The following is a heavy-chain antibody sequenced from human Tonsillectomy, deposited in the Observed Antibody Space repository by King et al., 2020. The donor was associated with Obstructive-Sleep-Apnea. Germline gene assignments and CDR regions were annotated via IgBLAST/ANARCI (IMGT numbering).Heavy chain of an antibody. D-gene: IGHD3-22*01. V-gene: IGHV3-30*04. J-gene: IGHJ4*02. CDR2: ISYDGRDK. CDR3: ARPSYDRNGYYYPYFDY. Sequence: VQLVESGGGVVHPGRSLRLSCAASGFAFSTYAIHWVRQAPGKGLEWVAVISYDGRDKYYADSVKGRFIISRDNSKNTLYLEMNSLRSEDTAVYYCARPSYDRNGYYYPYFDYWGQGTLVTVSS. CDR1: GFAFSTYA.